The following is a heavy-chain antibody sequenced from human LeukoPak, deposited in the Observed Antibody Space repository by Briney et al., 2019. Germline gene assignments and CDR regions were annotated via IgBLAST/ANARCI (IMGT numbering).Heavy chain of an antibody. CDR2: IYYSGST. V-gene: IGHV4-59*01. CDR1: GGSISSYY. J-gene: IGHJ5*02. CDR3: ARETGYCSSTSCLNWFDT. Sequence: SETLSLTCTVSGGSISSYYWSWIRQPPGKGLEWIGYIYYSGSTNYNPSLKSRVTISVDTSKNQFSLKLSSVTAADTAVYYCARETGYCSSTSCLNWFDTWGQGTLVTVSS. D-gene: IGHD2-2*01.